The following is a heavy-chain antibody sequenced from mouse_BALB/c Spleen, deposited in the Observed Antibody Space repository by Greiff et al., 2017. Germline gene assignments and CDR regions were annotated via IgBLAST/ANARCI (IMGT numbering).Heavy chain of an antibody. D-gene: IGHD4-1*01. Sequence: VQLQQSGAELVRPGTSVKVSCKASGYAFTNYLIEWVKQRPGQGLEWIGVINPGSGGTNYNEKFKGKATLTADKSSSTAYMQLSSLTSDDSAVYFCARSITGTGAYWGQGTLVTVSA. CDR1: GYAFTNYL. CDR2: INPGSGGT. V-gene: IGHV1-54*01. CDR3: ARSITGTGAY. J-gene: IGHJ3*01.